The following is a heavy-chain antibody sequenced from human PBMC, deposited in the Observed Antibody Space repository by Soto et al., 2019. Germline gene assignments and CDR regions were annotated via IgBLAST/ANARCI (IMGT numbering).Heavy chain of an antibody. CDR2: IIPIFGTA. J-gene: IGHJ5*02. Sequence: SVKVSCKASGGTFSSYAISWVRQAPGQGLEWMGGIIPIFGTANYAQKFQGRVTITADESTSTAYMELSSLRSEDTAVYYCARPRYCSGGSCYRWFDPWGQGTLVTVSS. CDR1: GGTFSSYA. V-gene: IGHV1-69*13. D-gene: IGHD2-15*01. CDR3: ARPRYCSGGSCYRWFDP.